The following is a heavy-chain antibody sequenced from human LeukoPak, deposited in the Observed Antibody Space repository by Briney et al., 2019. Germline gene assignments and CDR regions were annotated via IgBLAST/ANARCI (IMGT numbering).Heavy chain of an antibody. CDR2: ISSSSRYI. CDR1: GFTFSSYS. CDR3: ARGGSDILTQHDY. Sequence: AGSLRLSCAASGFTFSSYSMNWVRQAPGKGLEWVSSISSSSRYIYYADSVKGRFTISRDNAKNSLYLQMNSLRAEDTAVYYCARGGSDILTQHDYWGQGTLVTVSS. V-gene: IGHV3-21*01. J-gene: IGHJ4*02. D-gene: IGHD3-9*01.